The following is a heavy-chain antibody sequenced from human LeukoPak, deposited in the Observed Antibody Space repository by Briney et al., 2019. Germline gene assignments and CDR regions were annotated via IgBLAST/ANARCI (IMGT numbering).Heavy chain of an antibody. V-gene: IGHV1-2*02. J-gene: IGHJ4*02. D-gene: IGHD6-13*01. CDR3: AREIQFSSSWFWGSYYFDY. CDR2: INPNSGGT. CDR1: GYTFTGYY. Sequence: ASVKVSCKASGYTFTGYYMHWVRQAPGQGLEWMGWINPNSGGTNYAQKLQGRVTMTTDTSTSTAYMELRSLRSDDTAVYYCAREIQFSSSWFWGSYYFDYWGQGTLVTVSS.